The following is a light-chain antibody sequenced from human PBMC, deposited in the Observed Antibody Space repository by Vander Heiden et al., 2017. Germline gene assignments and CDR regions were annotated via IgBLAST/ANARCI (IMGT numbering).Light chain of an antibody. CDR1: QSVFYSPNNYNY. V-gene: IGKV4-1*01. CDR2: WAS. Sequence: DIVMTQSPASLAVSLGERATIDCKSSQSVFYSPNNYNYLAWYQQKPGQPPKLLIYWASTRESGVPDRFSGSGSGTDFTLTISSLQAEDVAVYYCQQYLAFPVTFGGGTKVEIK. CDR3: QQYLAFPVT. J-gene: IGKJ4*01.